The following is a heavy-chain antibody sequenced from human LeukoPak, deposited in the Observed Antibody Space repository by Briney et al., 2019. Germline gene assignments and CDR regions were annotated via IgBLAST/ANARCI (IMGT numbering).Heavy chain of an antibody. V-gene: IGHV4-34*01. Sequence: SETLSLTCAVYGGSFSGYYWSWIRQPPGKGLEWIGEINHSGSTNYNPSLKSRVTISVDKSKNQFSLKLSSVTAADTAIYYCARWVVTSTGFDRWGQGTLVTVSS. J-gene: IGHJ4*02. CDR2: INHSGST. CDR1: GGSFSGYY. D-gene: IGHD2-21*02. CDR3: ARWVVTSTGFDR.